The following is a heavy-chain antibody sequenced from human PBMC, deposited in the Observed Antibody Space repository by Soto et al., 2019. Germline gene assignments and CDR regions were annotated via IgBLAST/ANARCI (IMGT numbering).Heavy chain of an antibody. CDR3: TTAPFSFITLPGTSFLIGMDV. CDR1: GFTLTKAS. J-gene: IGHJ6*02. Sequence: GGSLRLSCAASGFTLTKASMSWVRQAPGKGLEWVGHIKSNADGGATDYAAPVKGIFTVSRDDSRNTLYLQLNSLKTDDTAVYYCTTAPFSFITLPGTSFLIGMDVWGQGTTVTVSS. D-gene: IGHD3-10*01. V-gene: IGHV3-15*01. CDR2: IKSNADGGAT.